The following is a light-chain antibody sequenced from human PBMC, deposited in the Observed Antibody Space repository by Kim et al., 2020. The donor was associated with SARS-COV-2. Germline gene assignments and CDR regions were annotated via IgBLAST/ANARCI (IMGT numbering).Light chain of an antibody. CDR1: SSNIGAGYD. Sequence: PGQRVTSSCTGGSSNIGAGYDVHWYQQLPGTAPKLLIYGNSNRPSGVPDRFSGSKSGTSASLAITGLQAEDEADYYCQSYDSSRVVFGGGTQLTVL. CDR2: GNS. V-gene: IGLV1-40*01. J-gene: IGLJ2*01. CDR3: QSYDSSRVV.